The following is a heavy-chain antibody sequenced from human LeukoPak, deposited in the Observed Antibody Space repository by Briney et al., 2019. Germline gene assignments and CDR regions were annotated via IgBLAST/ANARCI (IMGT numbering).Heavy chain of an antibody. CDR1: GGSISSYY. D-gene: IGHD1-14*01. V-gene: IGHV4-59*01. J-gene: IGHJ4*02. CDR3: ARDSLAGNVDY. CDR2: TYYSGST. Sequence: SETLSLTCTVSGGSISSYYWSWIRQPPGKGLEWIGYTYYSGSTNYNPSLKSRATISVDTSKNQFSLKLSSVTAADTAVYYCARDSLAGNVDYWGQGTLVTVSS.